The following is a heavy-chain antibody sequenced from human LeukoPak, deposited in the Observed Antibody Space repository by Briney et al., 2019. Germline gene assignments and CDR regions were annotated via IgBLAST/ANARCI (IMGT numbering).Heavy chain of an antibody. CDR3: ARDRYGSLGPLIDF. Sequence: GGSLRLSCVASGFTFNSYAMSWVRQAPGKGLEWVSAISGSGGSTYYADYVKGRFTISRDSAKNSLFLQMNSLRADDTAVYYCARDRYGSLGPLIDFWGQGTLVTVSS. D-gene: IGHD3-10*01. J-gene: IGHJ4*02. CDR1: GFTFNSYA. CDR2: ISGSGGST. V-gene: IGHV3-23*01.